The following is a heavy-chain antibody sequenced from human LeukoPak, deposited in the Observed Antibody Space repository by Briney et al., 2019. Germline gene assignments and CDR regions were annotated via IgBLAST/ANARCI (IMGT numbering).Heavy chain of an antibody. CDR1: GGSISSYY. J-gene: IGHJ4*02. CDR3: ARHSSYGHFDY. V-gene: IGHV4-4*07. Sequence: SETLSLTCTVSGGSISSYYWSWIWQPAGKGLEWIGRIYTSGSTNYNPSLKSRVAISVDTSKNQFSLKLSSVTAADTAVYYCARHSSYGHFDYWGQGTLVTVSP. D-gene: IGHD2-2*01. CDR2: IYTSGST.